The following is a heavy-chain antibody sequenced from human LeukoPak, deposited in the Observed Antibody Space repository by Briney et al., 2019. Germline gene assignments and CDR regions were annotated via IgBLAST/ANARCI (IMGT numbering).Heavy chain of an antibody. V-gene: IGHV3-30*04. CDR2: ISYDGSNK. J-gene: IGHJ6*04. CDR1: GFTFSSYA. CDR3: AREGYCSGGSCYHYYYGMDV. Sequence: GGSLRLSCAASGFTFSSYAMHWVRQAPGKGLERVAVISYDGSNKYYADSVKGRFTISRDNSKNTLYLQMNSLRAEDTAVYYCAREGYCSGGSCYHYYYGMDVWGKGTTVTVSS. D-gene: IGHD2-15*01.